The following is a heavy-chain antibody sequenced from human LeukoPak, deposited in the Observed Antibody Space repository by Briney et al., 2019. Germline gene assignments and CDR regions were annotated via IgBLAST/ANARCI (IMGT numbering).Heavy chain of an antibody. CDR3: ARDIDWLFLYFDL. V-gene: IGHV4-4*07. CDR2: IYTSGST. D-gene: IGHD3-9*01. J-gene: IGHJ2*01. CDR1: GGSISSYY. Sequence: SETLSLTCTVSGGSISSYYWSWIRQPAREGLEWIGRIYTSGSTNYNPSLKSRVTMSVDTSKNQFSLKLSSVTAADTAVYYCARDIDWLFLYFDLWGRGTLVTVSS.